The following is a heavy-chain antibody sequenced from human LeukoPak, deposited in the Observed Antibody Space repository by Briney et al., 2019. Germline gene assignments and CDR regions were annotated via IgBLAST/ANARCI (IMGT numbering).Heavy chain of an antibody. J-gene: IGHJ4*02. D-gene: IGHD3-22*01. CDR3: AKGGGNYYDSSGYYLNY. Sequence: GGSLRLSCAASGFTFSSYGMHWVRQAPGKGLEWVAVIAYDGSNKYYADSVKGRFTISRDNSKNTLYLQMNSLRAEDTAVYYCAKGGGNYYDSSGYYLNYWGQGTLVTVSS. CDR1: GFTFSSYG. V-gene: IGHV3-30*18. CDR2: IAYDGSNK.